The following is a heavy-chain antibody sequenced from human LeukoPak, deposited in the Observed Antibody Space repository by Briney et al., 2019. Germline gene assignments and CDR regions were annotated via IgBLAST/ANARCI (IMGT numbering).Heavy chain of an antibody. CDR2: VNRDGSET. CDR1: GFALSSQW. J-gene: IGHJ6*02. Sequence: GSLRPPCATPGFALSSQWMTRVRQVPGRGPEWVANVNRDGSETYYLDSVKGRFTISKDNAKNSLYLQMNSLRAEDTALYHCARNNGMDVWGQGTTVIVSS. CDR3: ARNNGMDV. V-gene: IGHV3-7*03.